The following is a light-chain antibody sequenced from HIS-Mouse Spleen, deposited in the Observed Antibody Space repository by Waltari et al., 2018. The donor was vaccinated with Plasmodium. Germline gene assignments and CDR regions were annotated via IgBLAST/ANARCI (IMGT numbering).Light chain of an antibody. Sequence: AIRMTKSPSSFSASTGDRVTITCRASQGISSYLAWYQQKPGKAPKLLIYAASTLQSGVPSRFSGSGSGTDFTLTISCLQSEYFATYYCQQYYSYPLTFGGGTKVEIK. CDR1: QGISSY. J-gene: IGKJ4*01. CDR3: QQYYSYPLT. V-gene: IGKV1-8*01. CDR2: AAS.